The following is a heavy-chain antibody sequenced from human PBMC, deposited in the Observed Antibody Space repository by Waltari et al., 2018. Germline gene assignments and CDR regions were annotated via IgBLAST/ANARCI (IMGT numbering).Heavy chain of an antibody. J-gene: IGHJ4*02. CDR1: GYSISSGYY. V-gene: IGHV4-38-2*01. D-gene: IGHD6-13*01. CDR2: IYHSGST. CDR3: ARRGSAAGDYYFDY. Sequence: QVQLQESGPGLVKPSETLSLTCAVSGYSISSGYYWGWIRQPPGKGLGWIGSIYHSGSTYYNPSLKSRVTISVDTSKNQFSLKLSSVTAADTAVYYCARRGSAAGDYYFDYWGQGTLVTVSS.